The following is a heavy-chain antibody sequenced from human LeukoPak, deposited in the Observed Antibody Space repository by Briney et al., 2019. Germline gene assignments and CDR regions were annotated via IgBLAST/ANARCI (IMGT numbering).Heavy chain of an antibody. Sequence: ASVKVSCKASGYTFTSYDINWVRPATGQGLEWMGWMNPNRGNTGYAQKFQGRVTMTRNTSISTAYMELSSLRSEDTAVYYCAFYDILTGGLDYWGQGTLVTVSS. J-gene: IGHJ4*02. CDR2: MNPNRGNT. V-gene: IGHV1-8*01. CDR1: GYTFTSYD. D-gene: IGHD3-9*01. CDR3: AFYDILTGGLDY.